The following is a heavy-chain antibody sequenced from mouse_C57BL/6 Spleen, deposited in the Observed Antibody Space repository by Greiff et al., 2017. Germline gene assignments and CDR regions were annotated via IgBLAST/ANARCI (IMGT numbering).Heavy chain of an antibody. CDR2: ISSGGSYT. Sequence: EVHLVESGGDLVKPGGSLKLSCAASGFTFSSYGMSWVRQTPDKRLEWVATISSGGSYTYYPDSVKGRFTISRDNAKNTLYLQMSSLKSEDTAMYYCARRRGDGDSYYAMDYWGQGTSVTVSS. D-gene: IGHD3-3*01. J-gene: IGHJ4*01. CDR1: GFTFSSYG. V-gene: IGHV5-6*01. CDR3: ARRRGDGDSYYAMDY.